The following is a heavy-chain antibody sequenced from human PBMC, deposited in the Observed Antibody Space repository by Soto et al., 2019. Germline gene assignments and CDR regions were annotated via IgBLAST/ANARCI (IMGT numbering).Heavy chain of an antibody. J-gene: IGHJ6*02. CDR1: GFTVSSNY. D-gene: IGHD5-18*01. CDR2: IYSDGST. V-gene: IGHV3-66*01. Sequence: VGSLRLSCATSGFTVSSNYMSLVRPAPGKGLEWVSVIYSDGSTYYADSVKGRFTISRDNSKNTLYLQMNSLRAEDTAVYYCAREYSYGYYYYYGMDVWGQGTTVTVSS. CDR3: AREYSYGYYYYYGMDV.